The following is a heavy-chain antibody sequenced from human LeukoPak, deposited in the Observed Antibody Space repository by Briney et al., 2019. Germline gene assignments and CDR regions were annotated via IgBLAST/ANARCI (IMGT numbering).Heavy chain of an antibody. CDR1: GDSISSGDYY. V-gene: IGHV4-61*02. CDR2: ISSSGST. D-gene: IGHD6-19*01. J-gene: IGHJ4*02. CDR3: ARDVMGSGWPYFDY. Sequence: PSETLSLTCTVSGDSISSGDYYWSWIRQPAGKGLEWIGRISSSGSTNYNPSLKSRVTISVDTSKSQFSLKLSSVTAADTAVYYCARDVMGSGWPYFDYWGQGTLATVSS.